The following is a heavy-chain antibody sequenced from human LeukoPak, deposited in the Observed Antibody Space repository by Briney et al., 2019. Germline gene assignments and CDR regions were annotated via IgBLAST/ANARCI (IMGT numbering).Heavy chain of an antibody. CDR2: LSYDGSNK. Sequence: PGRSLRLSCTASGFTFSSYGMHWFRKAPGKGLERGAVLSYDGSNKYYADSVKRRFTIFRDNSKNTLYLQMTSLRAEDTAVYYCAKSDYGYYYYGMDVWGQGTPVTVSS. CDR3: AKSDYGYYYYGMDV. CDR1: GFTFSSYG. J-gene: IGHJ6*02. D-gene: IGHD4-17*01. V-gene: IGHV3-30*18.